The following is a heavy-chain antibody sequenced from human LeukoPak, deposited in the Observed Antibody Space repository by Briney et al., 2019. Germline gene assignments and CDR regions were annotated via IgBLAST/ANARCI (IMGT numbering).Heavy chain of an antibody. D-gene: IGHD3-3*01. J-gene: IGHJ3*02. CDR2: IYYSGST. CDR1: GGSISSYY. CDR3: ARDSSYDFWSGHDAFDI. V-gene: IGHV4-59*01. Sequence: SETLSLTCTVSGGSISSYYWSWIRQPPGKGLEWIGYIYYSGSTNYNPSLKSRVTISVDTSKNQFSLKLSSVTAADTAVYYCARDSSYDFWSGHDAFDIWGQGTMVTVSS.